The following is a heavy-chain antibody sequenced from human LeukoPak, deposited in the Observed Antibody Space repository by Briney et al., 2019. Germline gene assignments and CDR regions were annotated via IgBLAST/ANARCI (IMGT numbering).Heavy chain of an antibody. CDR3: ARNTGTLSVD. D-gene: IGHD6-13*01. Sequence: KPSETLSLTCTVSGGSISNYYWSWIRQPPGKGLEWVSSISSSSSYIYYADSVKGRFTITRDNAKNSLYLQMNSLRAEDTAVYYCARNTGTLSVDWGQGTLVTVSS. V-gene: IGHV3-21*01. CDR2: ISSSSSYI. J-gene: IGHJ4*02. CDR1: GGSISNYY.